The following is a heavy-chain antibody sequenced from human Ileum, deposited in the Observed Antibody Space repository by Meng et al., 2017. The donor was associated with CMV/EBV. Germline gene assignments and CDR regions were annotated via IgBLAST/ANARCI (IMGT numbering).Heavy chain of an antibody. CDR1: GGSMSGYY. CDR3: AREVDVDGAVPQKGGYYYDY. J-gene: IGHJ4*02. V-gene: IGHV4-4*07. D-gene: IGHD3-3*01. CDR2: IYVSVST. Sequence: QGHLRESGPGLVKPSETLSLPCSVSGGSMSGYYWGWIRQPAGKGLEWIGRIYVSVSTDYNPSLKSRATMSVDTSKKQFSLRLTSVTAADTAVYFCAREVDVDGAVPQKGGYYYDYWGQGILVTVSS.